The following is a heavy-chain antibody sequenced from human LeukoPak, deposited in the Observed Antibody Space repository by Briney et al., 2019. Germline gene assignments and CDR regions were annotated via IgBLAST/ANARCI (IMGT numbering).Heavy chain of an antibody. V-gene: IGHV4-59*01. CDR3: ARTYSSGWYLGYYYGMDV. D-gene: IGHD6-19*01. CDR2: IYYSGST. J-gene: IGHJ6*02. Sequence: SETLSLTCTVSGGSISSYYWSWIRQPPGKGLEWIGYIYYSGSTNYNPSLKSRVTLSVDTSKNQFSLKLSSVTAADTAVYYCARTYSSGWYLGYYYGMDVWGQGTTVTVSS. CDR1: GGSISSYY.